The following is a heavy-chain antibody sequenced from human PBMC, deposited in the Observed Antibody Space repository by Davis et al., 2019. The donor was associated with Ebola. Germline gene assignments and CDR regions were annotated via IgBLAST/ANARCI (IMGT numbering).Heavy chain of an antibody. D-gene: IGHD6-6*01. V-gene: IGHV4-59*01. CDR3: AREVWYSSSSWFDP. CDR1: GGSISSYY. J-gene: IGHJ5*02. CDR2: IYYSGST. Sequence: MPSETLSLTCTVSGGSISSYYWSWIRQPPGKGLEWIGYIYYSGSTNYNPSLKSRVTISVDTSKNQFSLKLSSVTAADTAVYYCAREVWYSSSSWFDPWGQGTLVTVSS.